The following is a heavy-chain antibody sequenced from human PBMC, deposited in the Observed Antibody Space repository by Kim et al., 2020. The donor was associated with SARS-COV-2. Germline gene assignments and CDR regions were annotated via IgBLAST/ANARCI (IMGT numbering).Heavy chain of an antibody. CDR2: ISRDGGEI. Sequence: GGSLRLSCAASGFTFDDYAIQWVRQVPGKGLEWVSLISRDGGEIKYADSVKGRFTISRDNSKKTVYLQMNSLRSEDTALYYCVRGQQWQIKNWGQGTQVTFSS. V-gene: IGHV3-43*02. D-gene: IGHD6-19*01. CDR1: GFTFDDYA. CDR3: VRGQQWQIKN. J-gene: IGHJ4*02.